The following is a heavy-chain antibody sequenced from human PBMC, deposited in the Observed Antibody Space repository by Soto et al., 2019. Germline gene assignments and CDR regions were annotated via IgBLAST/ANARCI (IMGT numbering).Heavy chain of an antibody. Sequence: GGSLRLSCAASGFTFSSFAMGWVRQAPGKGLEWVSLISGSSDITYYANSVKGRFTISRDNSKNTLYLQINSLRAEDTAVYFCATQDFRGTTGTTWGQGTLVTVSS. CDR2: ISGSSDIT. D-gene: IGHD1-1*01. V-gene: IGHV3-23*01. J-gene: IGHJ4*02. CDR1: GFTFSSFA. CDR3: ATQDFRGTTGTT.